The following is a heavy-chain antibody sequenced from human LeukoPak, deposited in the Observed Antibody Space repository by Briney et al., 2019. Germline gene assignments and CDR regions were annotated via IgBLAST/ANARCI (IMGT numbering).Heavy chain of an antibody. CDR1: GGSISSYY. J-gene: IGHJ2*01. Sequence: SETLSLTCTVSGGSISSYYWSWIRQPAGKGLEWIGRIYTSGSTNYNPSLKSRVTMSVDTSKNQFSVKLSSVTAADTAVYYCAGNPGYCSSTSCPRSYWYFDLWGRGTLVTVSS. V-gene: IGHV4-4*07. CDR2: IYTSGST. D-gene: IGHD2-2*01. CDR3: AGNPGYCSSTSCPRSYWYFDL.